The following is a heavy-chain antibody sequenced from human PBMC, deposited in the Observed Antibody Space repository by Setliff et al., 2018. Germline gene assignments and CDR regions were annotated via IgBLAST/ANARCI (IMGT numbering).Heavy chain of an antibody. CDR2: IYTSGTT. CDR1: GGSLSTGPYY. D-gene: IGHD4-17*01. V-gene: IGHV4-61*09. CDR3: ARGRLLYVGDSHYFDY. Sequence: PSETLSLTCTVSGGSLSTGPYYWTWVRQPAGKGLEWIGHIYTSGTTNYSPSLESRVSISVDTSKNQFSLNLSSLTATDTAVYYCARGRLLYVGDSHYFDYWGQGTLVTVSS. J-gene: IGHJ4*02.